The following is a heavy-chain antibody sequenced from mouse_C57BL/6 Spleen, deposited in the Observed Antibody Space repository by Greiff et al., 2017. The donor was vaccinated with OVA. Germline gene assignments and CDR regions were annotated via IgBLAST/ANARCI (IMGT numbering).Heavy chain of an antibody. V-gene: IGHV1-26*01. CDR2: INPNNGGT. Sequence: EVQLQQSGPELVKPGASVKISCKASGYTFTDYYMNWVKQSHGKSLEWIGDINPNNGGTSYNQKFKGKATLTVDKSSSTAYMELRSLTSEDSAVYYCARSRDYDYEDYAMDYWGQGTSVTVSS. D-gene: IGHD2-4*01. CDR3: ARSRDYDYEDYAMDY. J-gene: IGHJ4*01. CDR1: GYTFTDYY.